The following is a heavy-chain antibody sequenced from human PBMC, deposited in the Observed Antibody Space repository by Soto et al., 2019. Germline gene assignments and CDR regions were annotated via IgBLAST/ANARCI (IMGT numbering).Heavy chain of an antibody. V-gene: IGHV3-23*01. CDR2: ISNVGDTT. CDR3: GPGNYAVHGMDV. CDR1: GFTFSTYA. D-gene: IGHD1-7*01. Sequence: GGSLRLSCAASGFTFSTYAMSWVRQAPGKGLEWVSTISNVGDTTCHADYVKGRFSISRDNSKGTLYLQMNSLRAEDTAVYYCGPGNYAVHGMDVWGQGTTVTVSS. J-gene: IGHJ6*02.